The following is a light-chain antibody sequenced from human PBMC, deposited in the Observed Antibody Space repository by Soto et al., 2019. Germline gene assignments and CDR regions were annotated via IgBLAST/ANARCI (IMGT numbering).Light chain of an antibody. J-gene: IGKJ1*01. Sequence: EILLTQSPGTLSLSPGERATLSCRASQSVSNNYLAWYQQKPGKAPRLLIYGASNRATGIPDRLSASGSGTDFTLTISRLEPEDFAVYYCQQYGSSGTFGQGTKVDIK. CDR1: QSVSNNY. CDR2: GAS. CDR3: QQYGSSGT. V-gene: IGKV3-20*01.